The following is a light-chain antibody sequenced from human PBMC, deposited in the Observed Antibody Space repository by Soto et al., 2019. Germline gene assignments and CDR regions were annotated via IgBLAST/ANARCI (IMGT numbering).Light chain of an antibody. CDR2: DVS. Sequence: QSALTQPASVSGSPGQSITISCTGTSSDVGGYNYVSWYQQHPGKAPKLMIYDVSNRPSGVSNRFSGSKSGNTASLTISGRQAEDEDDYYCSSYTRSSTLEVFGGGTKLTVL. V-gene: IGLV2-14*01. J-gene: IGLJ2*01. CDR1: SSDVGGYNY. CDR3: SSYTRSSTLEV.